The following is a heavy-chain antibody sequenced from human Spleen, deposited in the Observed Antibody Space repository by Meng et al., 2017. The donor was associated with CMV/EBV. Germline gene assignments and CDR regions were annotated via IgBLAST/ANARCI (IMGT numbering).Heavy chain of an antibody. J-gene: IGHJ4*02. CDR1: GFTFSSYA. V-gene: IGHV3-21*06. CDR2: ISTRSDYI. Sequence: GGSLRLSCAASGFTFSSYAMSWVRQAPGKGLEWVSFISTRSDYIYDADSVKGRFTISRDNAKNSLYLQMNSLRVEDTAVYYCARIGAWDAYSGYDSGYWGQGTLVTVSS. CDR3: ARIGAWDAYSGYDSGY. D-gene: IGHD5-12*01.